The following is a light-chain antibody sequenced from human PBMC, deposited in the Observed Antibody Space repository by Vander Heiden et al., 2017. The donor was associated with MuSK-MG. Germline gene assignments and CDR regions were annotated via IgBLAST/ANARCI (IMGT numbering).Light chain of an antibody. CDR3: QQSDSTPLT. Sequence: DIQMTQSPSSLSASVGDRVTITCRASQSISSYLNWYQQKPGNAPKLLISAASSLQRGVPSRFSGSGSGTDFTLTISSLQPEDFAPYYCQQSDSTPLTFGGGTKVEIK. CDR2: AAS. J-gene: IGKJ4*01. V-gene: IGKV1-39*01. CDR1: QSISSY.